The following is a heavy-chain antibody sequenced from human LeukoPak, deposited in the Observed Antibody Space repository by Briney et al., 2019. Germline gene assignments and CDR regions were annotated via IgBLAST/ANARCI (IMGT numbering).Heavy chain of an antibody. CDR2: IYYSGST. J-gene: IGHJ4*02. CDR1: GGSISSYY. Sequence: PSETLSLTCTVSGGSISSYYWSWIRQPPGKGLEWIGYIYYSGSTNYNPSLKSRVTISVDTSKNQFSLRLPSVTAADTAVYYCARDRGDYGGNPGYFDYWGQGTLVTVSS. V-gene: IGHV4-59*12. CDR3: ARDRGDYGGNPGYFDY. D-gene: IGHD4-23*01.